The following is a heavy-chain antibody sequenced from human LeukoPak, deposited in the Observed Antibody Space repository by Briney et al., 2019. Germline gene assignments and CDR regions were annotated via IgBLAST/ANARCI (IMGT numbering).Heavy chain of an antibody. D-gene: IGHD2-21*02. Sequence: GRSLRLSCTASGFTFSTYAMHWVRQAPGKGLEWVALISYDGSNKDYADSVKGRFTISRDNSKNTLYLQMNSLRAEDTAVYYCARDWGMTAIYSFDYWGQGTLVTVSS. V-gene: IGHV3-30-3*01. CDR2: ISYDGSNK. CDR3: ARDWGMTAIYSFDY. J-gene: IGHJ4*02. CDR1: GFTFSTYA.